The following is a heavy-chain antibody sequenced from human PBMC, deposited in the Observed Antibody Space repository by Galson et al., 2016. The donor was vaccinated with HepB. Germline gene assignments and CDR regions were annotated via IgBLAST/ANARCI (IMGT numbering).Heavy chain of an antibody. CDR2: INPTGGST. Sequence: SVKVSCKASGYTLTSYYMNWVRQAPGQGLEWMGMINPTGGSTTYAQKFQGRVTMTRDTSTSTVYMELSSLRTEDTAVYYRARGGGKTSTMDVWGQGTTVTVSS. V-gene: IGHV1-46*01. CDR1: GYTLTSYY. D-gene: IGHD3-16*01. J-gene: IGHJ6*02. CDR3: ARGGGKTSTMDV.